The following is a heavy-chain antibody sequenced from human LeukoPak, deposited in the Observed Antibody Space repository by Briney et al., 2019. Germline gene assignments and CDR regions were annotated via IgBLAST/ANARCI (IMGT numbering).Heavy chain of an antibody. CDR1: GYTFTGYY. V-gene: IGHV1-2*02. CDR2: INPNSGGT. Sequence: VRVSCKASGYTFTGYYMHWVRQAPGQGLEWMGWINPNSGGTNYAQKFQGRVTMTRDTSISTAYMELSRLRSDDTAVYYCARGEAAAGSSNNWGQGTLVTVSS. D-gene: IGHD6-13*01. J-gene: IGHJ4*02. CDR3: ARGEAAAGSSNN.